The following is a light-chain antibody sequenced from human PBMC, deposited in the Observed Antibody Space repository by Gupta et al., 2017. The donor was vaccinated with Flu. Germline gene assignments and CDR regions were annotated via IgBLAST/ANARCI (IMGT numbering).Light chain of an antibody. CDR1: HQVSSNY. Sequence: ESTILSSRASHQVSSNYLAWYQQKPGQAPRLLIYGAFSLDSGIPDRFSGSGSGTDFTLTISSLEPEDFAVYYCQQYGSSPLTFGGGTKVEI. CDR3: QQYGSSPLT. J-gene: IGKJ4*01. CDR2: GAF. V-gene: IGKV3-20*01.